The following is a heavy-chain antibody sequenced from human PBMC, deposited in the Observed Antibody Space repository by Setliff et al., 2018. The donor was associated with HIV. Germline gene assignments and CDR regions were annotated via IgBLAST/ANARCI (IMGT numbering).Heavy chain of an antibody. D-gene: IGHD3-10*01. CDR3: VRDLAREIAH. CDR2: LTPDGGQI. Sequence: GGSLRLSCAASGFTFSFDWMSWVRQAPGKGLEWVASLTPDGGQIYYADSVRGRFTISRDNGKNSLTLQMNSLRAEDTALYYCVRDLAREIAHWGQGTLVTVSS. CDR1: GFTFSFDW. V-gene: IGHV3-7*01. J-gene: IGHJ4*02.